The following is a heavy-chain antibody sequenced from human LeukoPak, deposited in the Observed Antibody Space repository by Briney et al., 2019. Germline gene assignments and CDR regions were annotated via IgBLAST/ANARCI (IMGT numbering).Heavy chain of an antibody. V-gene: IGHV4-39*01. D-gene: IGHD2-2*01. Sequence: SETLSLTCTVSGGPISISSYYWVWIRQPPGKGLEWIGSVYYSGSTYYNPSLKSRVTISVDTSKNQFSLRLSSVTAADTAVYYCARHRVSFHWFDPWGQGTLVTVSS. CDR1: GGPISISSYY. CDR3: ARHRVSFHWFDP. J-gene: IGHJ5*02. CDR2: VYYSGST.